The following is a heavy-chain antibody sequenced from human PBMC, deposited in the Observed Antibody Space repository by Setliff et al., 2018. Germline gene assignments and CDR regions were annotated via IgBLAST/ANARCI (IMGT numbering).Heavy chain of an antibody. D-gene: IGHD5-18*01. Sequence: PGGSLRLSCAVSGFSFHDYGMSWVRQAPGKGLEWVANIKRDGREIYYVDSVKGRFTISRDNAKNSLYLQMNSLRAEDTAVYYCASGHRYGYLFEYWGQGTLVTVSS. CDR1: GFSFHDYG. CDR3: ASGHRYGYLFEY. J-gene: IGHJ4*02. V-gene: IGHV3-7*03. CDR2: IKRDGREI.